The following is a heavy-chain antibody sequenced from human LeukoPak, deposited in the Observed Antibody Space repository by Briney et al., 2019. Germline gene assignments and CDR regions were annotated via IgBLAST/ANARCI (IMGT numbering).Heavy chain of an antibody. V-gene: IGHV4-31*03. J-gene: IGHJ4*02. CDR1: GGSISSGGYY. CDR3: ARAGYDNPIDY. D-gene: IGHD3-9*01. CDR2: IYYSGST. Sequence: PSETLSLTCTVSGGSISSGGYYWSWIRQHPGKGLEWIGYIYYSGSTYYNPSLKSRVTISVDTSMNQFSLKLSSVTAADTAVYYCARAGYDNPIDYWGQGTLVTVSS.